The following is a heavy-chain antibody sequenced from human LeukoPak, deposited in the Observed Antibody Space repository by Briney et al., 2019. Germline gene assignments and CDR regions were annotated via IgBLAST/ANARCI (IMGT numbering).Heavy chain of an antibody. V-gene: IGHV4-59*12. CDR1: GGSIGSYY. CDR2: IYYSGST. D-gene: IGHD2-2*01. Sequence: PSETLSLTCTVSGGSIGSYYWSWIRQPPGKGLEWIGYIYYSGSTNYNPSLKSRVTISVDTSKNQFSLKLSSVTAADTAVYYCASLLGYCSSTSCSNWFDPWGQGTLVTVSS. J-gene: IGHJ5*02. CDR3: ASLLGYCSSTSCSNWFDP.